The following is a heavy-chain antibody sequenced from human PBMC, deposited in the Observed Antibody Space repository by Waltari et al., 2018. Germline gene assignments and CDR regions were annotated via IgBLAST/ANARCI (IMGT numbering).Heavy chain of an antibody. CDR1: GGSISSSSSY. D-gene: IGHD3-16*01. J-gene: IGHJ6*02. CDR3: ARHGDGGFPSYYYYYGMDV. CDR2: IYYSGST. V-gene: IGHV4-39*07. Sequence: QLQLQESGPGLVKPSETLSLTCTVSGGSISSSSSYWGWIRQPPGQGLEWIGSIYYSGSTYYNPSLKSRVTISVDTSKNQFSLKLSSVTAADTAVYYCARHGDGGFPSYYYYYGMDVWGQGTTVTVSS.